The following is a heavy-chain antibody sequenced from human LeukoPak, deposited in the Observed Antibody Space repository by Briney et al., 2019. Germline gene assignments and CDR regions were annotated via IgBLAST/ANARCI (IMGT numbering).Heavy chain of an antibody. CDR1: RFTFTDYY. Sequence: PGGSLRLSCAASRFTFTDYYMSWIRQAPGKGLEWVSYISNSGSSTYYADSVKGRFTISRDIAKDSLYLQMNSLRAEDTAVYSCARGRDGYNSGAFDIWGQGTMVTVSS. CDR2: ISNSGSST. V-gene: IGHV3-11*04. D-gene: IGHD5-24*01. CDR3: ARGRDGYNSGAFDI. J-gene: IGHJ3*02.